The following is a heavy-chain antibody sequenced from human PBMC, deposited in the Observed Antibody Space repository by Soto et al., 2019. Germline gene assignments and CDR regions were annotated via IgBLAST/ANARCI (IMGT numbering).Heavy chain of an antibody. CDR1: GFTFETYW. CDR3: ARGRWQLLN. J-gene: IGHJ4*02. V-gene: IGHV3-74*01. Sequence: GGSLRLSCAASGFTFETYWMHWVRQVPGKGLVWVSRINNDGTSISYADSVKGRFTISRDNAKNTLYLQMNSLRDDDTAVYFCARGRWQLLNWGQGTLVTVSS. CDR2: INNDGTSI. D-gene: IGHD1-1*01.